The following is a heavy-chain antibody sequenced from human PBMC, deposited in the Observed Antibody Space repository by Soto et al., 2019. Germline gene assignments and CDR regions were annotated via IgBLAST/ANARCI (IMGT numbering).Heavy chain of an antibody. V-gene: IGHV4-34*01. CDR2: IRQSGST. D-gene: IGHD3-10*01. Sequence: PSETLSVARGFYDGSFSDPYWGWIRQPPGRGLDCTEEIRQSGSTSPDPSLKGRVTMSVGTSKNRFSLKLNSVTAADRAVYYCARDMSIVLGVQRDAPDKYYFDSWGHGTLVTVSS. CDR1: DGSFSDPY. CDR3: ARDMSIVLGVQRDAPDKYYFDS. J-gene: IGHJ4*01.